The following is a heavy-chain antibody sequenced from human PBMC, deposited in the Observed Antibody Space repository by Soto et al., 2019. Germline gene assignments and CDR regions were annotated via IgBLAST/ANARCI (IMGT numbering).Heavy chain of an antibody. CDR2: INHSGST. CDR1: VRSFSGYY. J-gene: IGHJ4*02. D-gene: IGHD5-18*01. V-gene: IGHV4-34*01. Sequence: SESLSLTCAVYVRSFSGYYWSWIRQPPGKGLEWIGEINHSGSTNYNPSLKSRVTVSVDTSKNQFSLKLSSVTAADTAVYYCARGRRGYSYHKTFDYWGQGTLVTVSS. CDR3: ARGRRGYSYHKTFDY.